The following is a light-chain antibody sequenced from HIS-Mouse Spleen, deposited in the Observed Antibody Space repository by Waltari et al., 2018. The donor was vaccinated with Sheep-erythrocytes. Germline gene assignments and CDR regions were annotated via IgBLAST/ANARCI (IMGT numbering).Light chain of an antibody. CDR2: DDS. Sequence: SYVLTQPPSVSVAPGQTARITCGGNNIGSKSVHWYQQKPGQAPVLVVYDDSDRPSGMPERFSGSNSGNTATLTISRVEAGDEADYYCQVGDSSSDHVVFGGGTKLTVL. V-gene: IGLV3-21*02. CDR3: QVGDSSSDHVV. J-gene: IGLJ2*01. CDR1: NIGSKS.